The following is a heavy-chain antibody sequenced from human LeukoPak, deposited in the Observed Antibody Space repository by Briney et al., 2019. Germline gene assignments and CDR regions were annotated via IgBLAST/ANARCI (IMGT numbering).Heavy chain of an antibody. J-gene: IGHJ6*03. D-gene: IGHD4-17*01. CDR1: GFTFSSYG. V-gene: IGHV3-23*01. CDR3: AKLATVTTLDYYYYYYMDV. CDR2: ISGSGGST. Sequence: GGSLRLSCAASGFTFSSYGMSWVRQAPGKGLEWVSAISGSGGSTYYADSVKGRFTISRDNSKNTLYLQMNSLRAEDTAVYYCAKLATVTTLDYYYYYYMDVWGKGTTVTISS.